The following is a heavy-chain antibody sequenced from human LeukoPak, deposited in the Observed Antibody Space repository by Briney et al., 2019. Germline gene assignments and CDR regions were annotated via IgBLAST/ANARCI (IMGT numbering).Heavy chain of an antibody. Sequence: PGGSLRLSCAASGFTLSSYWMNWVRQAPGKGLGWVANIKQDGSEKYYVDSVKGRFTISRDNAKSSLYLQMNSLRAEDTAVYYCARVQWELRGVGSYFDYWGQGTLVTVSS. D-gene: IGHD1-26*01. CDR2: IKQDGSEK. CDR3: ARVQWELRGVGSYFDY. V-gene: IGHV3-7*01. CDR1: GFTLSSYW. J-gene: IGHJ4*02.